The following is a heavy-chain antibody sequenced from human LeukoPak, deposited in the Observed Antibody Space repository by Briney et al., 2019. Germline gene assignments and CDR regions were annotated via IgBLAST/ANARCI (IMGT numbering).Heavy chain of an antibody. Sequence: SETLSLTCAVYGGSFSGYYWSWIRQPPGKGLEWIGEINHSGGTNSNPSLKSRVTISVDTSKNQFSLKLSSVTAADTAVYYCARFTYYYDSSGYSFVAERYYYYGMDVWGQGTTVTVSS. CDR3: ARFTYYYDSSGYSFVAERYYYYGMDV. CDR1: GGSFSGYY. J-gene: IGHJ6*02. D-gene: IGHD3-22*01. V-gene: IGHV4-34*01. CDR2: INHSGGT.